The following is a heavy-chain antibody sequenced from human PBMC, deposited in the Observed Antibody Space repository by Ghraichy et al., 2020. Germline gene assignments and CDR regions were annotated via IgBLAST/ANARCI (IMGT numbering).Heavy chain of an antibody. J-gene: IGHJ3*02. CDR1: GYTFTSYY. CDR2: INPSGGST. CDR3: ARASVLGVGYCSSTSCYEDSFAFDI. Sequence: ASVKVSCKASGYTFTSYYMHWVRQAPGQGLEWMGIINPSGGSTSYAQKFQGRVTMTRDTSTSTVYMELSSLRSEDTAVYYCARASVLGVGYCSSTSCYEDSFAFDIWGQGTMVTVSS. D-gene: IGHD2-2*01. V-gene: IGHV1-46*01.